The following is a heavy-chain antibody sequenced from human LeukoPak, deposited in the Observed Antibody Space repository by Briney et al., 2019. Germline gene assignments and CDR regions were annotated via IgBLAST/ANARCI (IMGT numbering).Heavy chain of an antibody. CDR3: AKMVHTEQWLVPFDY. V-gene: IGHV3-23*01. J-gene: IGHJ4*02. CDR2: ISGSGGST. Sequence: GGSLRLSCAASGFTFSNFAMNWVRQAPGKGLGWVSTISGSGGSTYYADSVKGRFTISRDNSKNTLYLQMNSLRAEDTAVYYCAKMVHTEQWLVPFDYWGQGTLVTVSS. CDR1: GFTFSNFA. D-gene: IGHD6-19*01.